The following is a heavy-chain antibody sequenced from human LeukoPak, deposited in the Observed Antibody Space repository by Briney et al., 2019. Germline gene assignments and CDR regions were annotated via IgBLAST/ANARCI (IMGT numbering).Heavy chain of an antibody. CDR1: GFTFNSYG. D-gene: IGHD6-6*01. V-gene: IGHV3-30*18. J-gene: IGHJ4*02. Sequence: GRSLRLSCAASGFTFNSYGMHWVRRAPGKGLEWVALISFDGSNKYYADSVKGRFTISRDNSKNTLYLQMNSLRAEDPAVYYCAKDLASIAARFDYWGQGTLVTVSS. CDR3: AKDLASIAARFDY. CDR2: ISFDGSNK.